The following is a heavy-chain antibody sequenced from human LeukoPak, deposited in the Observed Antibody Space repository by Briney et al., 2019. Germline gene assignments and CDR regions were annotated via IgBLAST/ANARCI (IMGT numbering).Heavy chain of an antibody. CDR3: ARDITYRTDY. Sequence: GGPLRLSCAASGFTFNSYWMSWVRQAPGKGLEWVANIKQDGSEKYYVDSVKGRFTISRDNAKNSLYLQMNSLRAEDTAVYYCARDITYRTDYWGQGTLVTVSS. V-gene: IGHV3-7*01. J-gene: IGHJ4*02. CDR1: GFTFNSYW. CDR2: IKQDGSEK.